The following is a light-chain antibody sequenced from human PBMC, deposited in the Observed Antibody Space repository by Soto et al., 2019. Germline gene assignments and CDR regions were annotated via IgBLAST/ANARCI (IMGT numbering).Light chain of an antibody. Sequence: QSALTQPASVSGSPGQSITISCTGTSSDVGGHNSVSWYRQDPGKAPKLMIYDASNRPSGVSARFSGSKSGNTASLTISGLQIEDEADYYCSSFTSSVTYVFGTGTQLTVL. CDR1: SSDVGGHNS. V-gene: IGLV2-14*01. CDR3: SSFTSSVTYV. CDR2: DAS. J-gene: IGLJ1*01.